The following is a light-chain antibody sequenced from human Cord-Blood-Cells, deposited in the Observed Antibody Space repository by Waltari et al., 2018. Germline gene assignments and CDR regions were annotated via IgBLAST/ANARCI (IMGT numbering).Light chain of an antibody. Sequence: EIVLTQSPATLSLSPGERATLSCRASQSVSSYFAWYQQKPGQAPRLLIYDASNRATGIPARFSGSGSGTDFTLTISSLEPEYFAVYYCQQRSNWWTFGQGTKVEIK. CDR1: QSVSSY. CDR2: DAS. CDR3: QQRSNWWT. J-gene: IGKJ1*01. V-gene: IGKV3-11*01.